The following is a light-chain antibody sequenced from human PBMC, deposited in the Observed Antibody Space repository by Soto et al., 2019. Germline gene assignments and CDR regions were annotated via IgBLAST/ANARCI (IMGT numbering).Light chain of an antibody. CDR2: DAT. CDR1: SSDVGGYNF. V-gene: IGLV2-8*01. CDR3: SSYAGSSIPVA. J-gene: IGLJ2*01. Sequence: QSVLTQPPSASGSPGQSVTISCTGASSDVGGYNFVSWYQHHPGKAPRLMIYDATQRPSGVPDRFSGSKSGNTASLTVSGLQVDDEAYYYCSSYAGSSIPVAFGGGTQLTVL.